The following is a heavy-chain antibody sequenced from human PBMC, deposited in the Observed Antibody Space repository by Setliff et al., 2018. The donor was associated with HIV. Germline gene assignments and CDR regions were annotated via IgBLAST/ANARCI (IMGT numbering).Heavy chain of an antibody. J-gene: IGHJ5*02. Sequence: SETLSLTCTVSGGSISSGSYYWSWIRQPAGKGLEWIGRIYTSGSTNYNPSLKSRVTISVDTSKNQFSLKLTSVTAADTAVYYCARGDYRIIAAAGSGWFDPWGQGTVVTVSS. CDR2: IYTSGST. CDR3: ARGDYRIIAAAGSGWFDP. V-gene: IGHV4-61*02. CDR1: GGSISSGSYY. D-gene: IGHD6-13*01.